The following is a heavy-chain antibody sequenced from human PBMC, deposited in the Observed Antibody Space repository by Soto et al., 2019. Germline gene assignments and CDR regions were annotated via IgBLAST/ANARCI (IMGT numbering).Heavy chain of an antibody. CDR3: ASTGYSSSWYYYYYGMDV. Sequence: ASVKVSCKASGYTFTSYYMHWVRQAPGQGLEWMGIINPSGGSTSYAQKFQGRVTMTRDTSTSTVYMELSSLRSEDTAVYYCASTGYSSSWYYYYYGMDVWGQGTTVTVSS. V-gene: IGHV1-46*01. CDR1: GYTFTSYY. D-gene: IGHD6-13*01. CDR2: INPSGGST. J-gene: IGHJ6*02.